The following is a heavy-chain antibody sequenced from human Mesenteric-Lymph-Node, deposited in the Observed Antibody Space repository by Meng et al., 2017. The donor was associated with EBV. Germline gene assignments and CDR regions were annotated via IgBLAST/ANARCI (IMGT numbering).Heavy chain of an antibody. D-gene: IGHD3-16*02. CDR1: GGSFSGYY. CDR3: ARIESIWGTYRKYYFDY. V-gene: IGHV4-34*01. Sequence: QVPLQQGVAEHFTPSDHLCRPCAVYGGSFSGYYWSWIRQAPGQGLEWIGESTHNGIVNYNPSLKSRVAISVDTFKNQFSLRLTSVTAADTAIYYCARIESIWGTYRKYYFDYWGQGTLVTVSS. J-gene: IGHJ4*02. CDR2: STHNGIV.